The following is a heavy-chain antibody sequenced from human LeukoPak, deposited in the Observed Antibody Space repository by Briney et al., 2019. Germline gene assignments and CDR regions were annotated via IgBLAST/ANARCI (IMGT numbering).Heavy chain of an antibody. CDR2: ITGDDGST. CDR3: AKEWYYYGSGSYLRYDYYYGMDV. V-gene: IGHV3-43*02. Sequence: GGSLRLSCAASGFTFDDYAMHWVRQAPGKGLEWVSLITGDDGSTYYADSVKGRFTISRDNSKNSLYLQMNSLRTEDTAFYYCAKEWYYYGSGSYLRYDYYYGMDVWGQGTTVTVSS. CDR1: GFTFDDYA. J-gene: IGHJ6*02. D-gene: IGHD3-10*01.